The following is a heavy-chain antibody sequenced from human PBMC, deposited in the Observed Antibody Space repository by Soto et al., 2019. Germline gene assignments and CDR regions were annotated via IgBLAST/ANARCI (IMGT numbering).Heavy chain of an antibody. CDR1: GYSIRSGYY. Sequence: SETLSLTCAVSGYSIRSGYYWGWIRQAPGKGLGWIGSIYRSGKTYYSPSLQSRVTISVDTSKNQFSLKLSSVTAADTAVYFCARDELLYYVGSWGRGTLVTGSS. D-gene: IGHD1-7*01. V-gene: IGHV4-38-2*02. J-gene: IGHJ4*02. CDR2: IYRSGKT. CDR3: ARDELLYYVGS.